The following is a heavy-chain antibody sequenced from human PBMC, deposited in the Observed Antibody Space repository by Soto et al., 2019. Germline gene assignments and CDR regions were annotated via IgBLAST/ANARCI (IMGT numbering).Heavy chain of an antibody. CDR1: GGSINSYY. V-gene: IGHV4-59*01. CDR2: IHYSGNT. Sequence: QVHLQESGPGLVKPSETLSLTCTVSGGSINSYYWSWVRQPPGKGLEWVGYIHYSGNTNYNPSLKSRVTISVDTSKNQSSLKLSSVTAADTAVYYCTRGNGYYIYWGQGTLFAVSS. J-gene: IGHJ4*02. D-gene: IGHD3-3*01. CDR3: TRGNGYYIY.